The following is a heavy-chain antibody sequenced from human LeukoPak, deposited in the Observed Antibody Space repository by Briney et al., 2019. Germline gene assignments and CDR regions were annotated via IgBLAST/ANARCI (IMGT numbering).Heavy chain of an antibody. D-gene: IGHD6-19*01. V-gene: IGHV3-21*01. CDR1: GFTFSSYS. Sequence: KSGGSLRLSCAASGFTFSSYSMNWVRQAPGKGLEWVSSISSSSSYIYYADSVKGRFTISRDNAKNSLYLQMNSLRAEDTAVYYCARPFTGYSSGWYYFDYWGQRTLVTVSS. CDR3: ARPFTGYSSGWYYFDY. CDR2: ISSSSSYI. J-gene: IGHJ4*02.